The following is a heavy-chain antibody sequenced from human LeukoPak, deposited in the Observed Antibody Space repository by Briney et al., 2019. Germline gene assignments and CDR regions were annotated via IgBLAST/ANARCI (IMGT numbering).Heavy chain of an antibody. CDR2: ISGSGGST. Sequence: PGGSLRLSCTVSGFTVSSNSMSWVRQAPGKGLEWVSAISGSGGSTYYADSVKGRFTISRDNSKNTLYLQMNSLRAEDTAVYYCARELAYYMDVWGKGTTVTVSS. J-gene: IGHJ6*03. CDR3: ARELAYYMDV. V-gene: IGHV3-23*01. CDR1: GFTVSSNS.